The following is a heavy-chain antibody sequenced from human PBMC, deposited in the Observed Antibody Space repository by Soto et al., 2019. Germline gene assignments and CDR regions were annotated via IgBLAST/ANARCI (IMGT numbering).Heavy chain of an antibody. D-gene: IGHD4-17*01. CDR1: GGSVSSGSYY. V-gene: IGHV4-61*01. J-gene: IGHJ4*02. CDR2: IYYSGST. Sequence: SETLSLICTVSGGSVSSGSYYWSWIRQPPGKGLEWIGYIYYSGSTNYNPSLKSRVTISVDTSKNQFSLKLSSVTAADTAVYYCARVPHIGGDNYFDYWGQGTLVTVSS. CDR3: ARVPHIGGDNYFDY.